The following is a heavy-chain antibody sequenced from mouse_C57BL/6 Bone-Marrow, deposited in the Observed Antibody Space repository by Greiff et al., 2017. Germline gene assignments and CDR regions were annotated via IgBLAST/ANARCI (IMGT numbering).Heavy chain of an antibody. D-gene: IGHD1-1*01. CDR1: GFSLTSYG. V-gene: IGHV2-5*01. J-gene: IGHJ4*01. CDR3: AKNSPDYGSSYNYAMDY. CDR2: IWRGGST. Sequence: VKLQESGPGLVQPSQSLSITCTVSGFSLTSYGVHWVRQSPGKGLEWLGVIWRGGSTDYNAAFMSRLSITKDNSKSQVFFKMNSLQADDTAIYYCAKNSPDYGSSYNYAMDYWGQGTSVTVSS.